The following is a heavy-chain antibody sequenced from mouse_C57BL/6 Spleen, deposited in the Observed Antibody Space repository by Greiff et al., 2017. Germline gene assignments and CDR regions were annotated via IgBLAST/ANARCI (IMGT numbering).Heavy chain of an antibody. V-gene: IGHV1-43*01. Sequence: VHVKQSGPELVKPGASVKISCKASGYSFTGYYMHWVKQSSEKSLEWIGEINPSTGGTSYNQKFKGKATLTVDKSSSTAYMQLKSLTSEDSAVYYCARDYAMDYWGQGTSVTVSS. CDR2: INPSTGGT. CDR3: ARDYAMDY. CDR1: GYSFTGYY. J-gene: IGHJ4*01.